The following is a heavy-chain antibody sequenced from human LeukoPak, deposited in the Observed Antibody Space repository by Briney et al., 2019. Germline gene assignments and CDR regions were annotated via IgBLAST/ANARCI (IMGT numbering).Heavy chain of an antibody. CDR2: IYYSGST. CDR3: ARVGSDRQWLVPDY. J-gene: IGHJ4*02. D-gene: IGHD6-19*01. V-gene: IGHV4-59*01. Sequence: SETLSLTCTVSGGSISSYYWSWIRQPPGKGLEWIGYIYYSGSTNYNPSLKSRVTISVDTSKNQFSLKLSSVTAADTAVYYCARVGSDRQWLVPDYWGQGTLVAVSS. CDR1: GGSISSYY.